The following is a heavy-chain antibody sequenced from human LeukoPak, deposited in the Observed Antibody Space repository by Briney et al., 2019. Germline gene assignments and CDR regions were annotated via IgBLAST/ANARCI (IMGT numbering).Heavy chain of an antibody. CDR2: ILSDGSNL. D-gene: IGHD1-26*01. Sequence: GGSLRLSCAASGFTFSSAGMHWVRQAPGKGLEWMAFILSDGSNLYYADSVKGRFTISRDNSKNTLYLQMNSLRAEDTAVYYCAKDRGTYYFGDYWGQGPLVTVSS. V-gene: IGHV3-30*02. CDR1: GFTFSSAG. J-gene: IGHJ4*02. CDR3: AKDRGTYYFGDY.